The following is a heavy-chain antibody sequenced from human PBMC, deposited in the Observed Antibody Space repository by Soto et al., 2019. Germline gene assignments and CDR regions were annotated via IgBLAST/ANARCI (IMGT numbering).Heavy chain of an antibody. CDR3: ASGPNRYYFDF. CDR2: IHYSGST. Sequence: SSQTLSLTRTVSWGSIGGVGYCWSCIRQHPEKGLEWIGNIHYSGSTYYSPSLKSRLIISVDTSKNQFSLNLISVTAGDTAVYFCASGPNRYYFDFWGPGTLVTVSS. J-gene: IGHJ4*02. CDR1: WGSIGGVGYC. V-gene: IGHV4-31*03. D-gene: IGHD2-8*01.